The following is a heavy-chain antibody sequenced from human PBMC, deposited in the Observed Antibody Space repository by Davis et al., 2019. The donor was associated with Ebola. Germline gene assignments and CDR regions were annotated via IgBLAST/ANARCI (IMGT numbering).Heavy chain of an antibody. J-gene: IGHJ5*02. CDR3: ARQGWSGYSLRHWLDP. D-gene: IGHD3-3*01. CDR1: GGSIISTSSY. CDR2: IYYSGIT. Sequence: MPSETLSLTCTVSGGSIISTSSYWVWIRQPPRKGLEWIGSIYYSGITYYNPSLKSRVTISVDTSKNQFSLKLRSVTAADTAVYYCARQGWSGYSLRHWLDPWGRGTLVTVSS. V-gene: IGHV4-39*01.